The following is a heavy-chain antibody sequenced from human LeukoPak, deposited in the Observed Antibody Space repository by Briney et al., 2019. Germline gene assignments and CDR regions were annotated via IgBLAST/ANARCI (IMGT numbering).Heavy chain of an antibody. Sequence: GGSLILSCTTSGFTFSAYDMVWIRQAPGRGLEWVSSISSGNTYVYYADSVKGRFTISRDNANNSLSLQMNSLRAEDTAVYYCASRPRPYYYDSNGYFPLNFWGQGTLVAASS. CDR3: ASRPRPYYYDSNGYFPLNF. D-gene: IGHD3-22*01. J-gene: IGHJ4*02. V-gene: IGHV3-21*06. CDR2: ISSGNTYV. CDR1: GFTFSAYD.